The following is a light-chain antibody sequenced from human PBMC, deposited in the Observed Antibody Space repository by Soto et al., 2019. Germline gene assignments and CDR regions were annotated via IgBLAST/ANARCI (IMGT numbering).Light chain of an antibody. J-gene: IGLJ1*01. CDR2: DVS. CDR3: SSYTSSNTYG. CDR1: SGDIGGYDY. V-gene: IGLV2-14*03. Sequence: QSALTQPAPVSGSPGQSITISCTGTSGDIGGYDYVSWYQQHPGKAPKLMIYDVSNRPSGVSNRFSGSKSGTTASLTISGLQAEDEADYYCSSYTSSNTYGFGTGTKLTNL.